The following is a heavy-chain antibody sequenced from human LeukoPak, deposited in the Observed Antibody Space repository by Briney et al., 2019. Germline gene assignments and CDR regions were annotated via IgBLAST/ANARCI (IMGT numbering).Heavy chain of an antibody. CDR2: ISAYNGNT. CDR3: ARDSTPYSGSYY. D-gene: IGHD1-26*01. V-gene: IGHV1-18*01. J-gene: IGHJ4*02. Sequence: ASVKVSCKASGYTFTSYDINWVRQATGQGLEWMGWISAYNGNTNYAQKLQGRVTMTTDTSTSTAYMELRSLRSDDTAVYYCARDSTPYSGSYYWGQGTLVTVSS. CDR1: GYTFTSYD.